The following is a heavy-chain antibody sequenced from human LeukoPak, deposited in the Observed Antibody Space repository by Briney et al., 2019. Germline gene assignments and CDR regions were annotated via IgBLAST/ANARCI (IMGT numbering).Heavy chain of an antibody. J-gene: IGHJ4*02. D-gene: IGHD5-18*01. CDR1: GFTFNTYW. CDR2: ILNDGGST. CDR3: VRHNYGYDY. V-gene: IGHV3-74*01. Sequence: GGSLRLSCAASGFTFNTYWMHWVRQAPGEGPVWVAHILNDGGSTSYADSVKGRFIISRDNAKNALSLQMNSLRAEDTAVYYCVRHNYGYDYWGQGTPVTVSS.